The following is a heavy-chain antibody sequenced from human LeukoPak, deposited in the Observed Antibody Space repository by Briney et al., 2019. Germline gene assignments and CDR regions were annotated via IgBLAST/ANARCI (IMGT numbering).Heavy chain of an antibody. D-gene: IGHD2-15*01. CDR2: IKEDGSEK. CDR1: GFTFSSYW. V-gene: IGHV3-7*01. J-gene: IGHJ4*02. Sequence: AGSLRLSCAASGFTFSSYWMSWVRQATGKGLEWVANIKEDGSEKYYVDSVKGRFTISRDNAKKSLYLQMNSLRVEDTAVYYCARRRGGSDYGGVMGDWGQGTLVTVSS. CDR3: ARRRGGSDYGGVMGD.